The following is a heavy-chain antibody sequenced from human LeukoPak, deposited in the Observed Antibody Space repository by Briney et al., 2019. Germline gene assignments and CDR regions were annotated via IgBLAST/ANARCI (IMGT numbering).Heavy chain of an antibody. CDR2: ISYDGSNK. V-gene: IGHV3-30*19. Sequence: PGGSLRLSCAASGFIFSNDAMHWVRQAPGKGLEWVAVISYDGSNKYNADSVKGRFTISRDNSKNKLYLQMNSLRAEDTAVYYCARDREWLVLYYFDYWGQGTLVTVSS. D-gene: IGHD6-19*01. CDR3: ARDREWLVLYYFDY. CDR1: GFIFSNDA. J-gene: IGHJ4*02.